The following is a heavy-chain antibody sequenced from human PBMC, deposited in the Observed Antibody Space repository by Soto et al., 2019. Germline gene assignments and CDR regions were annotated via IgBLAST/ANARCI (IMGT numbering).Heavy chain of an antibody. D-gene: IGHD6-6*01. CDR1: GGTFSSYA. J-gene: IGHJ5*02. V-gene: IGHV1-69*01. CDR3: GKSGSIKAARHYGSAP. Sequence: QVQLVQSGAEVKKPGSSVKVSCKASGGTFSSYAISWVRQGPGQGLEWMGGIIPIFCTANYAQKFQGRVTITADEPTSTAYRERSSLRSEDTAVFSGGKSGSIKAARHYGSAPWGQGTLAPVS. CDR2: IIPIFCTA.